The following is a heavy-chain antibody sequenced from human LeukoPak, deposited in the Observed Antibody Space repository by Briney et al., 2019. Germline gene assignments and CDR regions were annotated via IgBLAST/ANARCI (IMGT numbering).Heavy chain of an antibody. CDR3: ERRGYSYGGVDY. CDR2: MIPNSGNT. D-gene: IGHD5-18*01. Sequence: ASVKVSCKASGCTFTSYDINWVRQAAGQGLEWMGWMIPNSGNTDYAPKLQGRVTMNRRPSTSTAYMEVRCLRCEDTAVYYCERRGYSYGGVDYWGQGTLVTVSS. J-gene: IGHJ4*02. V-gene: IGHV1-8*01. CDR1: GCTFTSYD.